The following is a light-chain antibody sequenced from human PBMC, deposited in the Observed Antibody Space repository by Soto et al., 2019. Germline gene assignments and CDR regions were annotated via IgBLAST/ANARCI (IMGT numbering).Light chain of an antibody. V-gene: IGKV3-11*01. J-gene: IGKJ1*01. CDR1: QSVSTY. CDR3: QQRSNWPPTWT. CDR2: DAS. Sequence: EIVLTQSPATLSLSPGQRATLSCRASQSVSTYLAWYQQKPGQAPRLLIYDASTRATGIPARFSGSGSGSAFTLTISSLLPEDFAVYYCQQRSNWPPTWTFGQGTKVEIK.